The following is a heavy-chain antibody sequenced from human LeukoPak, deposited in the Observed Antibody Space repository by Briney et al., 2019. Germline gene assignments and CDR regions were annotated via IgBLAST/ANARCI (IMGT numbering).Heavy chain of an antibody. CDR1: GGSISSYY. J-gene: IGHJ4*02. Sequence: SETLSLTCTVSGGSISSYYWSWIRQPPGKGLEWIGYIYYSGSTNYNPSLKSRVTISVDASKNQFSLKLSSVTAADTAVYYCARGRDYVWGSYRLSFDYWGQGTLVTVSS. V-gene: IGHV4-59*12. D-gene: IGHD3-16*02. CDR2: IYYSGST. CDR3: ARGRDYVWGSYRLSFDY.